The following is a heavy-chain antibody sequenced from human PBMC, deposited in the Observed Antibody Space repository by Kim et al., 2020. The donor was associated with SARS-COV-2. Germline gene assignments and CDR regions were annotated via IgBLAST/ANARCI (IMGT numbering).Heavy chain of an antibody. CDR2: IYYSGST. CDR1: GGSISSGGYY. V-gene: IGHV4-31*03. J-gene: IGHJ6*03. D-gene: IGHD2-2*01. CDR3: ARVFGGGYCSSTSCPQGLAGHYYYYYYMDV. Sequence: SETLSLTCTVSGGSISSGGYYWSWIRQHPGKGLEWIGYIYYSGSTYYNPSLKSRVTISVDTSKNQFSLKLSSVTAADTAVYYCARVFGGGYCSSTSCPQGLAGHYYYYYYMDVWGKGTTVTVSS.